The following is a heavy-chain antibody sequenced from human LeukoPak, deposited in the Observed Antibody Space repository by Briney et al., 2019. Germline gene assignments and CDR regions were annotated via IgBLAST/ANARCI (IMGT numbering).Heavy chain of an antibody. CDR2: INPNSGGT. CDR1: GYTFTSYA. J-gene: IGHJ5*02. CDR3: ARPRVRAAAGTNSWFDP. D-gene: IGHD6-13*01. Sequence: ASVKVSCKASGYTFTSYAMHWVRQAPGQRLEWMGWINPNSGGTNYAQKFQGRVTMTRDTSISTAYMELSRLRSDDTAVYYCARPRVRAAAGTNSWFDPWGQGTLVTVSS. V-gene: IGHV1-2*02.